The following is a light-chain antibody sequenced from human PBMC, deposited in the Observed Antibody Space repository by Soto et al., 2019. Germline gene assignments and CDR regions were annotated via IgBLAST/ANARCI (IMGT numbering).Light chain of an antibody. V-gene: IGKV1-9*01. J-gene: IGKJ5*01. CDR2: TAS. CDR3: QQRHSYPIT. Sequence: DIQLTQSPSFLSASVGDGITISCRASQGISNYLAWYQQKPGKAPKLLIHTASTLQSGVPSRFSGSAAGAEFTLTISSLQLEDFATYYCQQRHSYPITFGQGTRLEIK. CDR1: QGISNY.